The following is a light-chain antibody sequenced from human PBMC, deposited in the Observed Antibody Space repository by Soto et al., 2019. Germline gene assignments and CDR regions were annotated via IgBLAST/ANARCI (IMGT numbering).Light chain of an antibody. V-gene: IGKV1-8*01. CDR3: QQYYSYPHT. Sequence: AIRMTQSPSSFSASTGDRVTITCRASQGISSYLAWYQQKPGKAPKLLIYAASTLQSGVQSRFSGSGSVTDFTLTISCLQSEDCATYYCQQYYSYPHTFGQGTKVEIK. CDR1: QGISSY. J-gene: IGKJ1*01. CDR2: AAS.